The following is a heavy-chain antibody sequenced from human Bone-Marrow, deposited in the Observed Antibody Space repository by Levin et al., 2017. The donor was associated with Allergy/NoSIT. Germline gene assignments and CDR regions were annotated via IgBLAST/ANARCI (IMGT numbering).Heavy chain of an antibody. Sequence: SLKISFATSKFIFDDYGMYWVRQAPGKGLEWVSGISWNSGKTHYADSVKGRFIISRDNAKNSLYLQMNSLRTEDTALYYCVKSLNTMTIHDGFDFWGQGTMVTVSA. CDR1: KFIFDDYG. V-gene: IGHV3-9*01. D-gene: IGHD1/OR15-1a*01. J-gene: IGHJ3*01. CDR2: ISWNSGKT. CDR3: VKSLNTMTIHDGFDF.